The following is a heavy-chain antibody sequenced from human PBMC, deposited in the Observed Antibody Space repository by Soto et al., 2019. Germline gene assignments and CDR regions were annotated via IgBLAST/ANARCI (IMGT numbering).Heavy chain of an antibody. CDR3: ARRGRPGMATEYYFDY. D-gene: IGHD5-12*01. Sequence: SLKVSCKASGVTFSSYSISCVRQSPLQGLEWMVGIIPIFDTANYAQKFQGRVTITADESTSTAYMELSSLRSEDTAVYYCARRGRPGMATEYYFDYWGQGTLVTVSS. J-gene: IGHJ4*02. V-gene: IGHV1-69*13. CDR2: IIPIFDTA. CDR1: GVTFSSYS.